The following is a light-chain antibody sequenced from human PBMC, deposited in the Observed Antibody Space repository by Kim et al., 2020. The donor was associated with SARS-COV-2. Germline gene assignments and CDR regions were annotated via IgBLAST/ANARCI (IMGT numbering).Light chain of an antibody. Sequence: QSVVTQPTSVSGSPGQSITISCTGTSFDVGKYDLVSWYQQHPGKAPQLLIYEVKRRPSGDSSRFSGSKSGNTASLTISGLQPEDEADYHCCSYGGSSQRIFGGGTKVTVL. J-gene: IGLJ2*01. CDR1: SFDVGKYDL. CDR2: EVK. V-gene: IGLV2-23*02. CDR3: CSYGGSSQRI.